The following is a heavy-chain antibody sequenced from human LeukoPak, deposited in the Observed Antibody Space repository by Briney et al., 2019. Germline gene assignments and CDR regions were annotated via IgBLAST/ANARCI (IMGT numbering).Heavy chain of an antibody. CDR1: GFTFDDYA. V-gene: IGHV3-9*01. Sequence: GGSLRLSCAASGFTFDDYAMHWVRQAPGKGLEWVSGISWNSGSIGYADSVKGRFTISRDNAKNSLYLQMNSLRAEDTALYYCAKDTFGITGPTGPLGYFDYWGQGTLVTVSS. CDR3: AKDTFGITGPTGPLGYFDY. CDR2: ISWNSGSI. D-gene: IGHD1-7*01. J-gene: IGHJ4*02.